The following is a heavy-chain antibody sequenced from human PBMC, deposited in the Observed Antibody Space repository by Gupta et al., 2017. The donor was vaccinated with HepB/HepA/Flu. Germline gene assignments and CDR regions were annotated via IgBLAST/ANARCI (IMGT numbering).Heavy chain of an antibody. CDR1: GFTFTAHY. CDR3: ARGGYVTFRVGGDF. D-gene: IGHD3-3*01. Sequence: QVQLVQFGAEVKKPGASVKVPCKAAGFTFTAHYIHWFRQAHGQGLEWMGWVQPNSGGTDYAQKLRGRVTMTRDTSITTAYMELTGLTADDTAVFYCARGGYVTFRVGGDFWGQGTLVTVSS. V-gene: IGHV1-2*02. J-gene: IGHJ4*02. CDR2: VQPNSGGT.